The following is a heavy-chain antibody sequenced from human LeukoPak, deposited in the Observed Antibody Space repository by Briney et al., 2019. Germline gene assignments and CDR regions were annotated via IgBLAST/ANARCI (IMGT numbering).Heavy chain of an antibody. CDR1: GYSISSGYY. CDR2: IYHSGST. J-gene: IGHJ2*01. Sequence: KASETLSLTCTVSGYSISSGYYWGWIRQPPGKGLEWIRSIYHSGSTNYNPSLKSRVTISVDTSRNQFSLKLSSVTAADTAVYYCARATHDTVARAWGYYPRLGYFYLWGRGTLVTVSS. D-gene: IGHD2-21*01. CDR3: ARATHDTVARAWGYYPRLGYFYL. V-gene: IGHV4-38-2*02.